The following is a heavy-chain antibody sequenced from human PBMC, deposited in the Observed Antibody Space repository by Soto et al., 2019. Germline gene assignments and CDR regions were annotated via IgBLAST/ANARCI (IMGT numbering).Heavy chain of an antibody. CDR3: ARGRNLMSY. D-gene: IGHD3-16*01. CDR1: GGSFSGYY. V-gene: IGHV4-34*01. Sequence: SETLSLTCAVYGGSFSGYYWSWIRQPPGKGLEWIGEINHSGSTNYNPSLKSRVTISEDTSKNQFSLKLSSVTAADTAVYYCARGRNLMSYWGQGTLVTVSS. CDR2: INHSGST. J-gene: IGHJ4*02.